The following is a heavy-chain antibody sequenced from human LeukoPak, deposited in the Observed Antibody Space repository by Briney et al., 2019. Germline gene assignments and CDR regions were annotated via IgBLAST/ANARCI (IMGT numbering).Heavy chain of an antibody. CDR1: GFTFSSYW. J-gene: IGHJ6*03. CDR2: IKQDGSEK. CDR3: ARVGWTMVRGAPYYYYYMDV. Sequence: PGGSLRLSCAASGFTFSSYWMSWVRQAPGKGLEWVANIKQDGSEKYYVDSVKGRFTISRDNAKNSLYLQMNSLRAEDTAVYYCARVGWTMVRGAPYYYYYMDVWGKGTTVTISS. D-gene: IGHD3-10*01. V-gene: IGHV3-7*01.